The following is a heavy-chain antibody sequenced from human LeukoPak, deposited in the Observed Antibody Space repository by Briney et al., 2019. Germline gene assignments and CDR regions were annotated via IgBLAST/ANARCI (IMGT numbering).Heavy chain of an antibody. CDR3: AREGYYYGSGSYYNGYYYYYMDV. J-gene: IGHJ6*03. D-gene: IGHD3-10*01. V-gene: IGHV1-8*01. CDR1: GYTFTSYD. CDR2: MNTNSGNT. Sequence: ASVKVSCKASGYTFTSYDINWVRQATGQGLEWMGWMNTNSGNTGYAQKFQGRVTMTRNTSISTAYMELSSLRSEDTAVYYCAREGYYYGSGSYYNGYYYYYMDVWGKGTTVTVSS.